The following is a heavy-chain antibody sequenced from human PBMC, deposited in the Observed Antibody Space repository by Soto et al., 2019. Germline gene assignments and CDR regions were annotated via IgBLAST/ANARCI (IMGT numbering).Heavy chain of an antibody. J-gene: IGHJ6*02. V-gene: IGHV1-18*04. Sequence: QVQLVQSGAEVKKPGASVKVSCKASGYTFSTYGITWVRQAPGQGLEWMGWISAYNGNTNYAEKLQGRVTMTTDTSTSTAYMERRGLRSADTAVYYCARAVVVPGASYGMDVWVQGTTVTVSS. CDR3: ARAVVVPGASYGMDV. CDR2: ISAYNGNT. D-gene: IGHD2-2*01. CDR1: GYTFSTYG.